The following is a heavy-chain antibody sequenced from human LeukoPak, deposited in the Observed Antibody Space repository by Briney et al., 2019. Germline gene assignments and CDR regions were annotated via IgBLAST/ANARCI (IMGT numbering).Heavy chain of an antibody. CDR1: GFTFSNYA. CDR3: AKAPYSSGWYGDY. D-gene: IGHD6-19*01. CDR2: ISGSGAGT. J-gene: IGHJ4*02. Sequence: PGGSLRLSCAASGFTFSNYAMTWVRQAPGKGLEWVSAISGSGAGTYYADSVKGRFTISRDNSKNTLYLQMNSLRAEDTAVYYCAKAPYSSGWYGDYWGQGTLVTVSS. V-gene: IGHV3-23*01.